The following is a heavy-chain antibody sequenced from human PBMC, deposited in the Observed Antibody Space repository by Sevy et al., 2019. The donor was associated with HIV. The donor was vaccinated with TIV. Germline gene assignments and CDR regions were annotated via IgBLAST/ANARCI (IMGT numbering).Heavy chain of an antibody. V-gene: IGHV3-23*01. Sequence: GGSLRLSCAASGFTFSSYAMSWVRQAPGKGLEWVSAISGSGGSTYYADSVKGRFTISRDNSKNTLYLQMNSRRAEDTAVYYWAKAPGGGPDYWGQGTLVTVSS. CDR3: AKAPGGGPDY. D-gene: IGHD3-16*01. CDR1: GFTFSSYA. J-gene: IGHJ4*02. CDR2: ISGSGGST.